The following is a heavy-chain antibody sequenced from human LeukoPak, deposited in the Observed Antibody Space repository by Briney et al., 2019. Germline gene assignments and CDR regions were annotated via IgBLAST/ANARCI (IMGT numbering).Heavy chain of an antibody. Sequence: PGGSLRLSCAASGFTFSSYWMHWVRQAPGRGLVWVSRIKTDGSNTNYADSVKGRFTISRDNSKNTLYVQLNSLRPDDTAVYYCAKDSSDYYFDYWGQGTLVTVSS. V-gene: IGHV3-74*01. CDR3: AKDSSDYYFDY. CDR2: IKTDGSNT. CDR1: GFTFSSYW. D-gene: IGHD3-22*01. J-gene: IGHJ4*02.